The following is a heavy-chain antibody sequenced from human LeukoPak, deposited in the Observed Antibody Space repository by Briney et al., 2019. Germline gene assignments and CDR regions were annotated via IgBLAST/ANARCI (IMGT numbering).Heavy chain of an antibody. Sequence: SETLSLTCTVSGGSISSHCWSWIRQPPGKGLEWIAYIYYSGSTNYNPSLKSRVTISVDTSKNQLSLKLSSVTAADTAVYFCARDRGDGYNLNWFDPWGQGTLVTVSS. V-gene: IGHV4-59*11. CDR1: GGSISSHC. CDR2: IYYSGST. CDR3: ARDRGDGYNLNWFDP. J-gene: IGHJ5*02. D-gene: IGHD5-24*01.